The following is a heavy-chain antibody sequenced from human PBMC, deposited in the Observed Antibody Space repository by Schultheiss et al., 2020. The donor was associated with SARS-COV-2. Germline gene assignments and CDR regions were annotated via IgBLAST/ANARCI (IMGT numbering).Heavy chain of an antibody. J-gene: IGHJ4*02. CDR1: GFTVSSNY. D-gene: IGHD3-16*01. Sequence: GGSLRLSCAASGFTVSSNYMSWVRQAPGKGLEWVSVIYSGGSTYYADSVKGRFTISRHNSKNTLYLQMNSLRAEDTAVYYCARFGRQKPYYFDYWGQGTLVTVSS. CDR2: IYSGGST. CDR3: ARFGRQKPYYFDY. V-gene: IGHV3-53*04.